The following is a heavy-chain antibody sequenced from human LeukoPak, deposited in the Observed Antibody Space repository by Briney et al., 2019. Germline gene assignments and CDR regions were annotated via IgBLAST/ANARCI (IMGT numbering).Heavy chain of an antibody. J-gene: IGHJ4*02. CDR1: GFTFSSYE. D-gene: IGHD4-17*01. V-gene: IGHV3-23*01. CDR3: AKATTVTPSLYYFDY. CDR2: ISGSGGST. Sequence: GGSLRLSCAASGFTFSSYEMNWVRQAPGKGLEWVSAISGSGGSTYYADSVKGRFTISRDNSKNTLYLQMNSLRAEDTAVYYCAKATTVTPSLYYFDYWGQGTLVTVSS.